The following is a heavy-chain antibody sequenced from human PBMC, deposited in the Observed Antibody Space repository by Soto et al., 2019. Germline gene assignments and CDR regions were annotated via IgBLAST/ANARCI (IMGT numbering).Heavy chain of an antibody. Sequence: QVQLVQSGAEVKKPGASVKVSCKASGYTFTSYYMHWVRQAPGQGLEWMGIINPSGGSTSYAQKCQGRVTMTRDASRRTVDMELSRLRSEETGVYYCAREGYCSGVSCSLYNWFVPWGQGTLVTVSS. J-gene: IGHJ5*02. V-gene: IGHV1-46*01. CDR3: AREGYCSGVSCSLYNWFVP. CDR1: GYTFTSYY. D-gene: IGHD2-15*01. CDR2: INPSGGST.